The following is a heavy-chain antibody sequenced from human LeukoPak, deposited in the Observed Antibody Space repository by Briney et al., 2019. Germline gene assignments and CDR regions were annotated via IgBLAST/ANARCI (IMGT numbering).Heavy chain of an antibody. V-gene: IGHV4-59*01. CDR1: GGSISSYY. D-gene: IGHD3-22*01. CDR2: IYYSGST. Sequence: TSSETLSLTCTVSGGSISSYYWSWIRQPPGKGLEWIGYIYYSGSTNYNPSLKSRVTISVDTSKNQFSLKLSSVTAADTAVYYCARSHYYDSSGYVWDYWGQGTLVTVSS. J-gene: IGHJ4*02. CDR3: ARSHYYDSSGYVWDY.